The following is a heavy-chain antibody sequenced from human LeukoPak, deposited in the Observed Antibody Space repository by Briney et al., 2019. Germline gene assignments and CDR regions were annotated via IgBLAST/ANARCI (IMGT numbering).Heavy chain of an antibody. Sequence: PSETLSLTCAVYGGSFSGYYWSWIRQPPGKGLEWIGEINHSGSTNYNPSLKSRVTISVDTSKNQFSLKLSSVTAADTAVYYCARGKGLRFLEWLLYDEAPVQFDYWGQGTLVTVSS. CDR2: INHSGST. D-gene: IGHD3-3*01. V-gene: IGHV4-34*01. J-gene: IGHJ4*02. CDR3: ARGKGLRFLEWLLYDEAPVQFDY. CDR1: GGSFSGYY.